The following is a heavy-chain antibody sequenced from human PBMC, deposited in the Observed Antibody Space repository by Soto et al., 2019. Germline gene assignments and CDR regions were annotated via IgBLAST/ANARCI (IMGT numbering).Heavy chain of an antibody. Sequence: GASVKVSCKASGGTFSSYAISWVRQAPGQGLEWMGGIIPIFGTANYAQKFQGRVTITADESTSTAYMELSSLRSEDTAVYYCARGSSLDGSYVLRYYYYYGMDVWGQGTTVTAP. CDR1: GGTFSSYA. J-gene: IGHJ6*02. CDR3: ARGSSLDGSYVLRYYYYYGMDV. V-gene: IGHV1-69*13. CDR2: IIPIFGTA. D-gene: IGHD3-16*01.